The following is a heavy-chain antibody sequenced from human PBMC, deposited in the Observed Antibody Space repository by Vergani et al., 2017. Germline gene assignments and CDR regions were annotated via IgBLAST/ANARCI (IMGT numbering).Heavy chain of an antibody. CDR3: GRGPMYYDFWSAKGWFDP. J-gene: IGHJ5*02. CDR1: GGSFSGYY. CDR2: INHSGST. V-gene: IGHV4-34*01. Sequence: QVQLQQWGAGLLKPSETLSLTCAVYGGSFSGYYWSWIRQPPGKGLEWIGEINHSGSTNYNPSLKSRVTISVDTSKNQFSLKLSSVTAADTAVYYCGRGPMYYDFWSAKGWFDPWGQGTLVTVSS. D-gene: IGHD3-3*01.